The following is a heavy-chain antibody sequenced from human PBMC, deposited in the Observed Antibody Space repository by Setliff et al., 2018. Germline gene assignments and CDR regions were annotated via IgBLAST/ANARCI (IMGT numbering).Heavy chain of an antibody. D-gene: IGHD3-10*01. V-gene: IGHV4-34*01. Sequence: SETLSLTCAVYGGSFSGYYWSWIRQPPGKGLEWIGEINHSGSTNYNPSLKSRVTTLVDTSKNHFSLELNSVTAADSAVYYCARVADGSGSFYLGFDYWGQGILVTVSS. J-gene: IGHJ4*02. CDR3: ARVADGSGSFYLGFDY. CDR1: GGSFSGYY. CDR2: INHSGST.